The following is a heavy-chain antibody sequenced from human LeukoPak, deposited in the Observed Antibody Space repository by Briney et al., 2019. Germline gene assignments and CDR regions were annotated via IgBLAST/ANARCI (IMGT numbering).Heavy chain of an antibody. J-gene: IGHJ4*02. CDR1: GYTFTGYY. Sequence: ASVKVSCKASGYTFTGYYMHWVRQAPGQGLEWMGWINPNSGGTNYAQKFQGRVTMTRDTSISTAYMELSRLRSGDTAVYYCAREPLWGSSSSTPFDYWGQGTLVTVSS. CDR3: AREPLWGSSSSTPFDY. D-gene: IGHD6-6*01. CDR2: INPNSGGT. V-gene: IGHV1-2*02.